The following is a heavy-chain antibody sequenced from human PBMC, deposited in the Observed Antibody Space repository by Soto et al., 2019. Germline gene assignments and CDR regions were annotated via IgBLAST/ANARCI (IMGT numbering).Heavy chain of an antibody. D-gene: IGHD3-22*01. J-gene: IGHJ5*02. Sequence: ASVKVSCKVSGYTLTELSMHWVRQAPGKGLEWMGGFDPEDGETIYAQKFQGRVTMTEDTSTDTAYMELSSLRSEDTAVYYCATGSYYDSSGYYSPFNWIDLRGQGTLVTVSS. CDR3: ATGSYYDSSGYYSPFNWIDL. CDR1: GYTLTELS. V-gene: IGHV1-24*01. CDR2: FDPEDGET.